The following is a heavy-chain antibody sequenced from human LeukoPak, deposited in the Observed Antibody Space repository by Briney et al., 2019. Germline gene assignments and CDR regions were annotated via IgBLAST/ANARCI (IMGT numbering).Heavy chain of an antibody. V-gene: IGHV3-30-3*01. Sequence: GGSLRLSCAASGFTFSSYAMHWVCQAPGKGLEWVAVISYDGSNKYYADSVKGRFTISRDNSKNTLYLQMNSLRAEDTAVYYCARVLPVAGSGGQGTLVTVSS. D-gene: IGHD6-19*01. J-gene: IGHJ4*02. CDR2: ISYDGSNK. CDR1: GFTFSSYA. CDR3: ARVLPVAGS.